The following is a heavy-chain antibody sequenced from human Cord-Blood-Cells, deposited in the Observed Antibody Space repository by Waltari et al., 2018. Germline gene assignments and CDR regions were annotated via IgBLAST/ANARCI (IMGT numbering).Heavy chain of an antibody. D-gene: IGHD4-4*01. CDR1: GGSFSGYY. CDR2: INHSGST. J-gene: IGHJ4*02. Sequence: QVQLQQWGAGLLKPSETLSLTCAVYGGSFSGYYWSWIRQPPGKGLEWIGEINHSGSTNHNPSLKSRVTISVDTSKNQFSLKLSSVTAADTAVYYCARADHSNYFDYWGQGTLVTVSS. V-gene: IGHV4-34*01. CDR3: ARADHSNYFDY.